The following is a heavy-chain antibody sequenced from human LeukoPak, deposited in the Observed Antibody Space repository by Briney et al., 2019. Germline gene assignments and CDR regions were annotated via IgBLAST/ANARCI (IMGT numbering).Heavy chain of an antibody. J-gene: IGHJ4*02. CDR2: IYYSGST. CDR3: ARGAGDSSGYSDYYFDY. V-gene: IGHV4-59*01. Sequence: SETLSLTCTVSGVSISSYYWSWIRQPPGKGLEWIGYIYYSGSTNYNPSLKSRVTISVDTSKNQFSLKLSSVTAADTAVYYCARGAGDSSGYSDYYFDYWGQGTLVTVSS. D-gene: IGHD3-22*01. CDR1: GVSISSYY.